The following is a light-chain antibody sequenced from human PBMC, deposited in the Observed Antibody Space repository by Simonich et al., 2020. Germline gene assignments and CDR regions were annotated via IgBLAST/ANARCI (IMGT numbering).Light chain of an antibody. CDR3: SSYTSSSTWV. CDR2: DVS. Sequence: QSALTQPASVSGSPGQSITISCTGTRSDVGGYNYVSWYQQHPGKAPKLMIYDVSKRPSGVFNRFSGAKSGNTASLTISGLQAEDEADYYCSSYTSSSTWVFGGGTKLTVL. V-gene: IGLV2-14*01. CDR1: RSDVGGYNY. J-gene: IGLJ3*02.